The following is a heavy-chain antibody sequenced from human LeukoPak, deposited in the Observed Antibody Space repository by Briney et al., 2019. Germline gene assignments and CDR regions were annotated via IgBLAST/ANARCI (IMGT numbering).Heavy chain of an antibody. CDR1: GYSFTSYW. V-gene: IGHV5-51*01. CDR3: ARLSTNYDSSGLHAFDI. CDR2: IYPRDSDT. Sequence: GESLKISCKGSGYSFTSYWIAWVRQMPGKGLEWMGIIYPRDSDTRYSPSFQGQVTISADKSISTAFLQWSSLKASDTAMYYCARLSTNYDSSGLHAFDIWGQGTMVTVSS. J-gene: IGHJ3*02. D-gene: IGHD3-22*01.